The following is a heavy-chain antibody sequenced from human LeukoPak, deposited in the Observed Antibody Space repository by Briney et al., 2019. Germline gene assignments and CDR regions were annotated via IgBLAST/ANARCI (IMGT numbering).Heavy chain of an antibody. CDR2: IYYSGST. Sequence: SQTLSLTCTVSGGSISSGDYYWSWIRQPPGKGLEWIGYIYYSGSTYYNPSLKSRVTISVDTSKNQFSLKLSSVTAADTAVYYCASGHYDIWAGYYPIDYWGQGTLVTVSS. D-gene: IGHD3-9*01. J-gene: IGHJ4*02. CDR1: GGSISSGDYY. V-gene: IGHV4-30-4*01. CDR3: ASGHYDIWAGYYPIDY.